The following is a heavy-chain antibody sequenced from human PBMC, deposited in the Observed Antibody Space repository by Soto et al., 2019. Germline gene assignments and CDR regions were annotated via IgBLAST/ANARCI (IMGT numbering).Heavy chain of an antibody. CDR2: IYYSGST. Sequence: SETLSLTCTVSGGSISSGGYYWSWIRQHPGKGLEWIGYIYYSGSTYYNPSLKSRVTISVDTSKNQFSLKLSSVTAADTAVYCCARGRSDYYDSSGYYLYYFDYWGQGTLVTVSS. V-gene: IGHV4-31*03. CDR1: GGSISSGGYY. J-gene: IGHJ4*02. D-gene: IGHD3-22*01. CDR3: ARGRSDYYDSSGYYLYYFDY.